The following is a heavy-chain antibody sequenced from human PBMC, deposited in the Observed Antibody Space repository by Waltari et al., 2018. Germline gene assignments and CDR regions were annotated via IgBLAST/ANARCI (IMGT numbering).Heavy chain of an antibody. CDR2: IYHSGST. CDR1: GYSISSGYY. D-gene: IGHD3-22*01. CDR3: ASAPPNRDSSGYSAYGMDV. V-gene: IGHV4-38-2*01. Sequence: QVQLQESGPGLVKPSETLSLTCAVSGYSISSGYYWGWIRQPPGKGLEWIGSIYHSGSTYYNPSLKSRVTISVDTSKNQFSLKLSSVTAADTAVYYCASAPPNRDSSGYSAYGMDVWGQGTTVTVSS. J-gene: IGHJ6*02.